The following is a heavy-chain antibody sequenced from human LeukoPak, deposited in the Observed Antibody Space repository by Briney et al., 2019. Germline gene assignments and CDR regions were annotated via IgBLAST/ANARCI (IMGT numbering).Heavy chain of an antibody. V-gene: IGHV6-1*01. CDR3: ARDKDYSIDH. D-gene: IGHD4-11*01. Sequence: SQTLSLTCAISRDSVSSNSAAWNWIRQSPSRRLEWLGRTYYRSKWYTDYAVSVTSRITINPDTSKNQFSLQLNSVTPEDTAVYYCARDKDYSIDHWGQGTLVTVSS. CDR2: TYYRSKWYT. CDR1: RDSVSSNSAA. J-gene: IGHJ4*02.